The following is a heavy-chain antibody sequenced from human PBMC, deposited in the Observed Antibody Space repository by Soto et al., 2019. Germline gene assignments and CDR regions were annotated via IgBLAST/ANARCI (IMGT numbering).Heavy chain of an antibody. CDR3: ARDGPLGAFDI. J-gene: IGHJ3*02. Sequence: GGSLRLSCAASGFTSSSYSMNWVRQAPGKGLEWVSSISSSSSYIYYADSVKGRFTISRDNAKNSLYLQMNSLRAEDTAVYYCARDGPLGAFDIWGQGTMVTVSS. CDR1: GFTSSSYS. V-gene: IGHV3-21*01. CDR2: ISSSSSYI. D-gene: IGHD3-10*01.